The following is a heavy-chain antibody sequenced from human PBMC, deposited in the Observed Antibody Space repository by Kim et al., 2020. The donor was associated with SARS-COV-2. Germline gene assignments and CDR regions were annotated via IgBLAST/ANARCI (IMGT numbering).Heavy chain of an antibody. CDR3: ARDRSGSYYGDLIDY. CDR2: ISYDGSNK. D-gene: IGHD1-26*01. Sequence: GGSLRLSCAASGFTFSSYAMHWVRQAPGKGLEWVAVISYDGSNKYYADSVKGRFTISRDNSKNTLYLQMNSLRAEDTAVYYCARDRSGSYYGDLIDYWGQGTLVTVSS. CDR1: GFTFSSYA. V-gene: IGHV3-30*04. J-gene: IGHJ4*02.